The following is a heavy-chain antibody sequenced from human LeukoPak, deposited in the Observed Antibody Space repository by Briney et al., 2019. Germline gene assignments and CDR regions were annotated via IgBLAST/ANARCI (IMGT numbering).Heavy chain of an antibody. CDR3: AGSGWYGYYFDY. CDR2: ISSSSSYI. D-gene: IGHD6-19*01. Sequence: GGSLRLSCAASGFTFSSYSMNWVRQAPGKWLEWVSSISSSSSYIYYADSVKGRFTISRDNAKNSLYLQMNSLRAEDTAVYYCAGSGWYGYYFDYWGQGTLVTVSS. V-gene: IGHV3-21*01. J-gene: IGHJ4*02. CDR1: GFTFSSYS.